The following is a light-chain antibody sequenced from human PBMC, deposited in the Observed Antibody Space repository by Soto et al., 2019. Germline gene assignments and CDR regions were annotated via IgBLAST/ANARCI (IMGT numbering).Light chain of an antibody. CDR3: QAYDYSLTAFV. CDR2: GNR. Sequence: QSVLTQPPSVSGAPGQRVSISCTGSTSNIGAPYDVHWYQHLPGAAPKLLIYGNRNRPSGVPERFSGSKSGTSASLAITGLQAEDEADYYCQAYDYSLTAFVFGGGTQLTVL. CDR1: TSNIGAPYD. V-gene: IGLV1-40*01. J-gene: IGLJ3*02.